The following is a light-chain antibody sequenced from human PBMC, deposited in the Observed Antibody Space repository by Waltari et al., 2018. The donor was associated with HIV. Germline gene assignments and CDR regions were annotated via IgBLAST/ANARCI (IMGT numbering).Light chain of an antibody. CDR2: EDN. Sequence: NLMLTQPHSVSESPGKTVTLSCTRSSGALASNSMLWYQQRPGSAPTTVIYEDNQRPSGVPDRFSGSIDSSSNSASLTISGLKTEDEADYYCQSYDSSTPCVFGGGTKLTVL. J-gene: IGLJ3*02. V-gene: IGLV6-57*04. CDR1: SGALASNS. CDR3: QSYDSSTPCV.